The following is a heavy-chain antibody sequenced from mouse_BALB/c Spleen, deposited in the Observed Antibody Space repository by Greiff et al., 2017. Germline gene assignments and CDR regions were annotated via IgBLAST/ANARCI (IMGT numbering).Heavy chain of an antibody. CDR3: ARSGAYYGNGFAY. CDR2: ISSGSSTI. V-gene: IGHV5-17*02. D-gene: IGHD2-10*01. Sequence: EVQGVESGGGLVQPGGSRKLSCAASGFTFSSFGMHWVRQAPEKGLEWVAYISSGSSTIYYADTVKGRFTISRDNSKNTLFLPMTSLRSEDTAMYYCARSGAYYGNGFAYWGQGTLVTVAA. CDR1: GFTFSSFG. J-gene: IGHJ3*01.